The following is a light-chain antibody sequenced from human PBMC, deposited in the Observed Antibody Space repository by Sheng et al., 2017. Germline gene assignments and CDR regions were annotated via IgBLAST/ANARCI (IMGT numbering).Light chain of an antibody. CDR2: DVS. Sequence: QSALTQPASVSGSPGQSITISCTGTSSDVGDYNYVSWYQQHPGKAPKLMMFDVSNRPSGVSNRFSGSKSGNTASLAISGLQPEDEADYYCSSYTSSNTVLFGGGTKLTVL. V-gene: IGLV2-14*03. J-gene: IGLJ3*02. CDR1: SSDVGDYNY. CDR3: SSYTSSNTVL.